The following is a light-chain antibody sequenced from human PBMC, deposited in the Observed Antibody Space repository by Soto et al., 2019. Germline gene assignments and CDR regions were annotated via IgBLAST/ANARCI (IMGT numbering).Light chain of an antibody. Sequence: QSALTQPPSASGSPGQSVTVSCTGTRSDVGGYNYVSWYQQHPGKAPKLMIYEVSKRPSGVPDRFSGSKFGNTASLTVSGLQTEDEADYYCSSYAGSSIVFGTGTKLTVL. J-gene: IGLJ1*01. CDR1: RSDVGGYNY. CDR3: SSYAGSSIV. CDR2: EVS. V-gene: IGLV2-8*01.